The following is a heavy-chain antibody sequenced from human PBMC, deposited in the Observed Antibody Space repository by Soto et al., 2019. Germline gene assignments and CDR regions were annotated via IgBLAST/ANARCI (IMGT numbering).Heavy chain of an antibody. D-gene: IGHD3-10*01. Sequence: GGSLRLSCAASGFTFSTYWMQRVRQVPGEGLVWVSSISESGDITVYADSVKGRFTISRDNVKNTLYLQMDGLRVEDTAIYYCSREYYSSGTHWGQGTLVTVSS. J-gene: IGHJ1*01. CDR1: GFTFSTYW. V-gene: IGHV3-74*01. CDR3: SREYYSSGTH. CDR2: ISESGDIT.